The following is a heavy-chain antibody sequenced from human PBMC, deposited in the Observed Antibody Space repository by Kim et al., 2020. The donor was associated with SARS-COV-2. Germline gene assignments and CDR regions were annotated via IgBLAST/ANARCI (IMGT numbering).Heavy chain of an antibody. CDR2: GTT. V-gene: IGHV4-39*01. CDR3: ARREVGATGSFDI. D-gene: IGHD1-26*01. Sequence: GTTYYTPSLKSRVTISVDTSKNQCSLRLSSVTAADTAVYYCARREVGATGSFDIWGQGTMVTVSS. J-gene: IGHJ3*02.